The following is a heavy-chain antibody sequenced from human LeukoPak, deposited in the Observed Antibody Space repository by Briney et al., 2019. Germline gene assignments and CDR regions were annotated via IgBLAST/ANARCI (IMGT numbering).Heavy chain of an antibody. CDR3: ARGAGSSIDY. CDR1: GYSISSGYY. Sequence: KPSETLSLTCTVSGYSISSGYYWSWIRPPAGKGLEWIGRIYTSGSTNYNPSLKSRVTISVDTSKNQFSLKLSSVTAADTAVYYCARGAGSSIDYWGQGTLVTVSS. CDR2: IYTSGST. D-gene: IGHD3-10*01. J-gene: IGHJ4*02. V-gene: IGHV4-61*02.